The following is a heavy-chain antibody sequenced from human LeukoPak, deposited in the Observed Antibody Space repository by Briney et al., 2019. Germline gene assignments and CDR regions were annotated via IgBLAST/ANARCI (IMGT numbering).Heavy chain of an antibody. CDR1: GFTFSSYS. V-gene: IGHV3-21*01. CDR3: ASGYNWNQGYFDG. CDR2: ISSSSGYT. J-gene: IGHJ4*02. Sequence: GGSLRLSCAASGFTFSSYSMNWVCQAPGKGLEWVSSISSSSGYTYYADSVKGRFTISRDNAKNSLYLQMHSLRAEDTAVYYCASGYNWNQGYFDGWRQGTLVSVSS. D-gene: IGHD1-20*01.